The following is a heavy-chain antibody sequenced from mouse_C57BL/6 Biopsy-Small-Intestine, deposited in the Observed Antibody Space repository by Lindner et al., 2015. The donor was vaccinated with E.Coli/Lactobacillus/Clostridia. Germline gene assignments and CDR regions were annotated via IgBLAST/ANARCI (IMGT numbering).Heavy chain of an antibody. J-gene: IGHJ2*01. CDR2: IYPEDGDT. CDR3: ARGTRLDY. Sequence: VQLQESGAELARPGASVKLSCRASGYTFTSYDINWVRQRPGKGLEWIGRIYPEDGDTIYNGQFKGKATLTADKSSSTAYMQLSSLTSEDSAVYFCARGTRLDYWGQGTTLTVSS. D-gene: IGHD3-3*01. CDR1: GYTFTSYD. V-gene: IGHV1-82*01.